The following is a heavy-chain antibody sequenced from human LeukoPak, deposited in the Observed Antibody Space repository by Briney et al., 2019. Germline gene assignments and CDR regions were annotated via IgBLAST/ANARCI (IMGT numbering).Heavy chain of an antibody. CDR3: ARGGRIAEGAQDLYYYYYYYMDV. V-gene: IGHV3-7*03. J-gene: IGHJ6*03. CDR2: IKQDGSEK. D-gene: IGHD6-13*01. Sequence: GGSLRLSCAASGFTFSNYWMSWVRQAPGKGLEWVANIKQDGSEKYYVNSVKGRFTISRDNAKNSLYLQMNSLRAEDTAVYYCARGGRIAEGAQDLYYYYYYYMDVWGKGTTVTVSS. CDR1: GFTFSNYW.